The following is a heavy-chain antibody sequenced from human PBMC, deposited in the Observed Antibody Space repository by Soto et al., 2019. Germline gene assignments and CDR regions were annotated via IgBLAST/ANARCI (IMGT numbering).Heavy chain of an antibody. CDR1: GFTFSDYY. Sequence: GGSLRLSCAASGFTFSDYYMSWIRQAPWKGLEWVSYISSSSSYTHYVDSVKGRFTISRDNAKNSLYLQMNSLRADDTAVYYCARLYYDTSGPPGYWGQGTLVTVSS. V-gene: IGHV3-11*03. CDR3: ARLYYDTSGPPGY. J-gene: IGHJ4*02. D-gene: IGHD3-22*01. CDR2: ISSSSSYT.